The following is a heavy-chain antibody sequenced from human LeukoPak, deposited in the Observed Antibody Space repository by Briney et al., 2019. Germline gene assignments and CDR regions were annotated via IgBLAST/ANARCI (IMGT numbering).Heavy chain of an antibody. CDR3: ARRYDSSLYYYYYMDV. CDR2: IYYSGST. V-gene: IGHV4-59*08. CDR1: GGSLSSYY. Sequence: SETLSLTCTVSGGSLSSYYWSWIRQPPGKGLEWIGYIYYSGSTNYNPSLKSRVTISLDTSKNQFFLKLSSVTAADTAVYYCARRYDSSLYYYYYMDVWGKGTTVTVSS. D-gene: IGHD3-22*01. J-gene: IGHJ6*03.